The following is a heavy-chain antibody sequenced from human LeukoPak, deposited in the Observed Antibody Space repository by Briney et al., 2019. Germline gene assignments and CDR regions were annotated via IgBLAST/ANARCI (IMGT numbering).Heavy chain of an antibody. V-gene: IGHV4-4*02. CDR3: ARAPQQLADRYYYGMDV. J-gene: IGHJ6*02. CDR2: IYHSGST. Sequence: SETLSLTCADSGGSISSSNWWSWVRQPPGKGLEWIGEIYHSGSTNYNPSLKSRVTISVDKSKNQFSLKLSSVTAADTAVYYCARAPQQLADRYYYGMDVWGQGTTVTVSS. D-gene: IGHD6-13*01. CDR1: GGSISSSNW.